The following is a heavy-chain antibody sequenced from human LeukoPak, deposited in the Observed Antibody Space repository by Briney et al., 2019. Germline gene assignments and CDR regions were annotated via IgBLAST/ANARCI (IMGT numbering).Heavy chain of an antibody. D-gene: IGHD1-20*01. Sequence: GRSLRLSCAASGFTFSSYAMHWVRQAPGKGLEWVAVISYDGSNKYYADSVKGRFTISRDNSKNTLYLQMNSLRAEDTAVYYCARAQPHPITGTTGSAFDIWGQGTMVTVSS. CDR3: ARAQPHPITGTTGSAFDI. J-gene: IGHJ3*02. CDR1: GFTFSSYA. CDR2: ISYDGSNK. V-gene: IGHV3-30*04.